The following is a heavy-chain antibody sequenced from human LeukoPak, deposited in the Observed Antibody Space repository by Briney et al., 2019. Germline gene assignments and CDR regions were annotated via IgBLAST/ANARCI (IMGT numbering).Heavy chain of an antibody. Sequence: GGSLRLSCAASGFTFSDHYMSWVRQAPGKGLEWVPYISSSGNSIDYADSVKGRFSISRDNAKNSLYLQMNSLRAEDTAVYYCARGTDYWGQGTLVTVSS. CDR1: GFTFSDHY. CDR3: ARGTDY. CDR2: ISSSGNSI. J-gene: IGHJ4*02. V-gene: IGHV3-11*01.